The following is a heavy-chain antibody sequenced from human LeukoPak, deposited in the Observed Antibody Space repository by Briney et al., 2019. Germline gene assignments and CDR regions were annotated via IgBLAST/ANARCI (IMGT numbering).Heavy chain of an antibody. D-gene: IGHD6-19*01. CDR3: ARGLQENLAWLTAFSAFDI. J-gene: IGHJ3*02. CDR1: GYTFTSYG. V-gene: IGHV1-18*01. CDR2: ISAYNGNT. Sequence: ASVKVSCKASGYTFTSYGVSWVRQAPGQGLEWMGWISAYNGNTNYAQKVRGRVTITTDTSTRTAYMELRSLRSDDTAVYYCARGLQENLAWLTAFSAFDIWGQGTMVTVSS.